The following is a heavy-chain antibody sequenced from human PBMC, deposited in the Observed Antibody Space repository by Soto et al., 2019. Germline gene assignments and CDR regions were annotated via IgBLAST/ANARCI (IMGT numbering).Heavy chain of an antibody. Sequence: EVQLVESGGGLVQPRGSLRLSCAASGFTFSSYTMNWVRQAPGKGLEGVSYISSSSSTIYYADSVKGRFTISRDNAKNSLYLQMNSLRAEDTAVYYCARGESYFDYWGQGTLVPVSS. D-gene: IGHD3-16*01. CDR2: ISSSSSTI. CDR1: GFTFSSYT. V-gene: IGHV3-48*01. CDR3: ARGESYFDY. J-gene: IGHJ4*02.